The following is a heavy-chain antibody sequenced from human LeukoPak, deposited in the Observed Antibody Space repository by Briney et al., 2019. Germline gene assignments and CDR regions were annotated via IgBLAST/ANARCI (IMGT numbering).Heavy chain of an antibody. D-gene: IGHD7-27*01. J-gene: IGHJ4*02. CDR3: VRLKNWGCPDY. Sequence: PGESLKISCKASGYSFTSYWIGWVRQMPGKGLDRLGIIYPGDSEIRYSPSFQGQVTISADKSISTAYLQWSSLKASDTAMYYCVRLKNWGCPDYWGQGTLVTVSS. CDR2: IYPGDSEI. CDR1: GYSFTSYW. V-gene: IGHV5-51*01.